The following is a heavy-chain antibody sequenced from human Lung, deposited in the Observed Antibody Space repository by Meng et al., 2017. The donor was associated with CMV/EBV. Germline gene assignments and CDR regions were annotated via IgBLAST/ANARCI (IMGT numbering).Heavy chain of an antibody. J-gene: IGHJ4*02. Sequence: SCAASGFTFSSYGMHWVRQAPGKGLEWVAFIRYDGSNKYYADSVKGRFTISRDNSKNTLYLQMNSLRAEDTAVYYCAKGVSHCSSTGCSNFDYWGQGTXVTCSS. CDR2: IRYDGSNK. D-gene: IGHD2-2*01. CDR1: GFTFSSYG. V-gene: IGHV3-30*02. CDR3: AKGVSHCSSTGCSNFDY.